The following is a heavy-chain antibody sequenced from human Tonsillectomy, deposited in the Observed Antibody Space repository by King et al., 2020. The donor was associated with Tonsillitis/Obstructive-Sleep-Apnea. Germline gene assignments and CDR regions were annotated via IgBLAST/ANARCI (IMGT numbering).Heavy chain of an antibody. CDR1: GFTFSSYA. D-gene: IGHD6-13*01. V-gene: IGHV3-23*04. CDR3: AKEALAAAGSFFDY. Sequence: VQLVESGGGLVQPGGSLRLSCAASGFTFSSYAMSWVRQAPGKGLEWVSALGGSGGSTYYADSVKGRFPISSDNSMHTLYLQMNSLRAEDTAVYYCAKEALAAAGSFFDYWGQGTLVTVSS. CDR2: LGGSGGST. J-gene: IGHJ4*02.